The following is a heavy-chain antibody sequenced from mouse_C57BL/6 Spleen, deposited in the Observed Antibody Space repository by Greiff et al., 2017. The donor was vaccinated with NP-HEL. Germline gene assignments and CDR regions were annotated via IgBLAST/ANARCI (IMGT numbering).Heavy chain of an antibody. CDR3: AREGDASFAY. D-gene: IGHD2-13*01. CDR2: ISSGSSTI. Sequence: DVQLQESGGGLVKPGGSLKLSCAASGFTFSDYGMHWVRQAPEKGLEWVAYISSGSSTIYYADTVKGRFTISRDNAKNTLFLQMTSLRSEDTAMYYCAREGDASFAYWGQGTLVTVSA. CDR1: GFTFSDYG. J-gene: IGHJ3*01. V-gene: IGHV5-17*01.